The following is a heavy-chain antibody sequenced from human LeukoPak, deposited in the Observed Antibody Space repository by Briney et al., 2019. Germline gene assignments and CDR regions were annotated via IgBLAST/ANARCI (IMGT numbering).Heavy chain of an antibody. D-gene: IGHD2-2*01. CDR1: GYTFTSYG. CDR2: INPNSGGT. CDR3: ARGYCSSTSCHRTGDAFDI. Sequence: ASVKVSCKASGYTFTSYGISWVRQAPGQGLEWMGWINPNSGGTNYAQKFQGRVTMTRDTSISTAYMELSRLRSDDTAVYYCARGYCSSTSCHRTGDAFDIWGQGTMVTVSS. J-gene: IGHJ3*02. V-gene: IGHV1-2*02.